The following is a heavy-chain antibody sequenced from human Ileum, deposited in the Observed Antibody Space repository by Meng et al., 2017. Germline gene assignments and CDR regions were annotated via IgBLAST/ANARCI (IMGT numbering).Heavy chain of an antibody. J-gene: IGHJ4*02. D-gene: IGHD4-23*01. V-gene: IGHV4-4*02. CDR3: ARHGGYSQDF. Sequence: HVQAHGSGAGLGRPSWTLSLPCALSSGTISSNTSWSWVRQPAGKGLEGIGQTSHNGSAYYNPSLKSRVTMSVDKSKSQFSLRLTSVTDADTAIYYCARHGGYSQDFWGQGTLVTVSS. CDR1: SGTISSNTS. CDR2: TSHNGSA.